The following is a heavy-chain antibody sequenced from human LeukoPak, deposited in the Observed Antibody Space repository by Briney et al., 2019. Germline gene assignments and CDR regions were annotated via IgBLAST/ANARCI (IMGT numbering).Heavy chain of an antibody. D-gene: IGHD3-10*01. V-gene: IGHV4-38-2*02. J-gene: IGHJ4*02. CDR2: FYHSGST. CDR3: ARVYYGSGSPLFDY. Sequence: SETLSLTCTVSGYSISSDYYWGWIRQPPGKGLEWIGSFYHSGSTYYNPSLKSRVTISVDTSKNQFSLKLSSVTAADTAVYYCARVYYGSGSPLFDYWGQGTLVTVSS. CDR1: GYSISSDYY.